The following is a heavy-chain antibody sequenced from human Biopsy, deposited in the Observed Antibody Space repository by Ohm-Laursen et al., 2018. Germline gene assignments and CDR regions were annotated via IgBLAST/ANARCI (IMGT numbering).Heavy chain of an antibody. CDR2: MSPNTGNT. J-gene: IGHJ4*02. V-gene: IGHV1-8*01. Sequence: ASVKASRKPSGYTFTSHDINWVRQATGQGLEWMGWMSPNTGNTVYAQRFQDRVTMTSDTSTGTAYMELTSLTSDDTAVYLCARWETTLGRSLDSWGQGTLVAVSS. CDR1: GYTFTSHD. CDR3: ARWETTLGRSLDS. D-gene: IGHD1-26*01.